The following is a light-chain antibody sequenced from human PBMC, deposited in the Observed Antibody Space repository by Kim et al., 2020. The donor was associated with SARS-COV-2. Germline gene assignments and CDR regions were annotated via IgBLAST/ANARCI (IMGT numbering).Light chain of an antibody. CDR2: LNSDGCH. Sequence: ASVKLACTLSSGHGSYAIAWHQQQPEKGPRYLMKLNSDGCHSKGDGIPDRFSGSSSGAERYLTISSLQSEDEADYYCQTWGTGIWVFGGGTQLTVL. CDR3: QTWGTGIWV. J-gene: IGLJ3*02. V-gene: IGLV4-69*01. CDR1: SGHGSYA.